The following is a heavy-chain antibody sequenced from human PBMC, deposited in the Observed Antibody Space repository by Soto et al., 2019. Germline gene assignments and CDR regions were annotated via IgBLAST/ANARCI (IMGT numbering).Heavy chain of an antibody. V-gene: IGHV1-46*03. CDR3: ATEAGDSEAFDI. CDR1: GYTFTRFY. Sequence: QVQLVQSGAEVKKPGDSVKISCKTSGYTFTRFYIHWVRQAPGHGLEWMGIVNSSGNVTSFAPKFQGRVTTTRDTSRGTVYMDLGSLKSDDTAVYYCATEAGDSEAFDIWGQGTVVTVSS. CDR2: VNSSGNVT. J-gene: IGHJ3*02. D-gene: IGHD4-17*01.